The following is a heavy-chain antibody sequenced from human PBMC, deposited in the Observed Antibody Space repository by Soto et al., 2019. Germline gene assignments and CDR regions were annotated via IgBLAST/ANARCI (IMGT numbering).Heavy chain of an antibody. CDR2: IDPSDSYT. CDR3: ALPSKLRRPEYRRLFPV. CDR1: GYSFTSYW. D-gene: IGHD6-6*01. Sequence: PGESLKISCKGSGYSFTSYWISWVRQMPGKGLEWMGRIDPSDSYTNYSPSFQGHVTISADKSISTAYLQWSSLKASDTAMCYCALPSKLRRPEYRRLFPVWGLGSTVPLSS. V-gene: IGHV5-10-1*01. J-gene: IGHJ6*02.